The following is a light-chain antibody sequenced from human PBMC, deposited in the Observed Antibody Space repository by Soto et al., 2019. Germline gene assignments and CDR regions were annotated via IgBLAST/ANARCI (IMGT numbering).Light chain of an antibody. CDR3: QQRANWPGT. CDR2: DAS. CDR1: QTVRSS. V-gene: IGKV3-11*01. J-gene: IGKJ1*01. Sequence: EIVLTQSPATLSLSPGERATLCCRASQTVRSSLAWYQQQPGQAPRLLIYDASNRATCIPARFSGSGSGTDFTLTISSLEAKDFAVYYCQQRANWPGTFGQGTKVDIK.